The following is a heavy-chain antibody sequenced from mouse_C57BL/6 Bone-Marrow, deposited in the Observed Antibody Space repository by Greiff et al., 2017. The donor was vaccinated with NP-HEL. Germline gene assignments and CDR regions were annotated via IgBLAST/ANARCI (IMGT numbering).Heavy chain of an antibody. J-gene: IGHJ1*03. CDR2: ISYDGSN. Sequence: EVQRVESGPGLVKPSQSLSLTCSVTGYSITSGYYWNWIRQFPGNKLEWMGFISYDGSNNYNPSLKNRISITRDTSKNQFFLKLNSVTTEDTATYYCARLTGGYWYFDVWGTGTTVTVSS. CDR3: ARLTGGYWYFDV. V-gene: IGHV3-6*01. CDR1: GYSITSGYY. D-gene: IGHD4-1*01.